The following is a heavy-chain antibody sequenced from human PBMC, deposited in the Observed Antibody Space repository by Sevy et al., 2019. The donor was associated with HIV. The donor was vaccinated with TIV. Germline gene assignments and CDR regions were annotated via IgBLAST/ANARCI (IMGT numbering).Heavy chain of an antibody. D-gene: IGHD5-12*01. Sequence: GGSLRLSCTTSGFTFDDYAMSWFRQAPGKGLEWVAFITRNSYEAYGGTTDYAASVKGRFIISRDDSKSVAYLQMNSRQTEDTAVYYCTRGLATADTPEYYFDFWGQGTLVTVSS. J-gene: IGHJ4*02. V-gene: IGHV3-49*03. CDR3: TRGLATADTPEYYFDF. CDR2: ITRNSYEAYGGTT. CDR1: GFTFDDYA.